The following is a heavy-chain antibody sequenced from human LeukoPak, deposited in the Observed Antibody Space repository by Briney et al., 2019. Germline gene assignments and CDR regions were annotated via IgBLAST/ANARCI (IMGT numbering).Heavy chain of an antibody. CDR2: ISHSGTT. CDR1: GGSFSGYY. D-gene: IGHD6-13*01. CDR3: SRGQSISAVAV. J-gene: IGHJ4*02. V-gene: IGHV4-34*01. Sequence: SETLSLTCAVDGGSFSGYYWSWLRQPPGKRLEWIASISHSGTTFYNPSLKSRVTISVDTSKNQFSLTVTSVTAADTAVYYCSRGQSISAVAVWGQGTLVTVSS.